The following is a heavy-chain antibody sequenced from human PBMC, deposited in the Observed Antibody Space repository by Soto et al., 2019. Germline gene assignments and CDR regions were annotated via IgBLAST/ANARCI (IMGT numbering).Heavy chain of an antibody. CDR2: IIPIFGTA. CDR3: ARSIFGVVTQSNYYYYYGMDV. V-gene: IGHV1-69*13. J-gene: IGHJ6*02. Sequence: ASVKVSCKASVGTFSSYAISWVRQAPGQGLEWMGGIIPIFGTANYAQKFQGRVTITADESTSTAYMELSSLRSEGTAVYYCARSIFGVVTQSNYYYYYGMDVWGQGTTVTVSS. D-gene: IGHD3-3*01. CDR1: VGTFSSYA.